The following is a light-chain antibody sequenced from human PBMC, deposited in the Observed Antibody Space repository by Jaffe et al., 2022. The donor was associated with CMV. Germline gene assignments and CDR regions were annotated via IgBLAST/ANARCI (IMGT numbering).Light chain of an antibody. CDR2: RAS. Sequence: EIVLTQSPGTLSLSPGERATLSCRASQSVSGTYLAWYQQKPGQAPRLLIYRASNRATGVPDRFSGSGSGTDFTLTISRLEPEDFAVYYCQQYETSPRTSGQGTKLEIK. J-gene: IGKJ2*01. CDR3: QQYETSPRT. V-gene: IGKV3-20*01. CDR1: QSVSGTY.